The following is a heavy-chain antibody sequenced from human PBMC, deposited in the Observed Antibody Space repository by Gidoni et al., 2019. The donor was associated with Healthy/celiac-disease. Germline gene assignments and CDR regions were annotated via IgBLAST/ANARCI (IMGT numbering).Heavy chain of an antibody. V-gene: IGHV4-59*01. CDR3: ARDLRGITMVRGVIPHHGMDV. Sequence: QVQLQESGPGLVKPSETLSLTCTVSGGSISSYYWSWIRQPPGKGLEWIGYIYYSGSTNYNPSLKSRVTISVDTSKNQFSLKLSSVTAADTAVYYCARDLRGITMVRGVIPHHGMDVWGQGTTVTVSS. J-gene: IGHJ6*02. D-gene: IGHD3-10*01. CDR2: IYYSGST. CDR1: GGSISSYY.